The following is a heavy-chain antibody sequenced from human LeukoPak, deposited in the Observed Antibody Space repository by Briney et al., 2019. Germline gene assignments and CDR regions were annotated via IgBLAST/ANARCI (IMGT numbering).Heavy chain of an antibody. J-gene: IGHJ4*02. D-gene: IGHD3-22*01. V-gene: IGHV1-69*13. CDR2: IIPIFGTA. CDR1: GGTFSSYA. CDR3: ARSSVKSSGYYYYFDY. Sequence: ASVKVSCKASGGTFSSYAISWARQAPGQGLEWMGGIIPIFGTANYAQKFQGRVTITADESTSTAYMELSSLRSEDTAVYYCARSSVKSSGYYYYFDYWGQGTLVTVSS.